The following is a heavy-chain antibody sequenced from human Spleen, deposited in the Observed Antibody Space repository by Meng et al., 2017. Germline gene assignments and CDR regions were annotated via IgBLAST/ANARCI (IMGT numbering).Heavy chain of an antibody. CDR3: ARGNCSGGSCYDYFDY. D-gene: IGHD2-15*01. J-gene: IGHJ4*02. CDR2: IYYSGST. Sequence: QGPLQEAGPGLVKPSQPLSLTCTVSGGSISSGDYYWSWIRQHPGKGLEWIGYIYYSGSTYYNPSLKSLVTISVDTSKNQFSLKLSSVTAADTAVYYCARGNCSGGSCYDYFDYWGQGTLVTVSS. V-gene: IGHV4-31*01. CDR1: GGSISSGDYY.